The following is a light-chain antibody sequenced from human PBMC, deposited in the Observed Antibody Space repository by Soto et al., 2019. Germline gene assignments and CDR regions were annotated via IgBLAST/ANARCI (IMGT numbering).Light chain of an antibody. CDR2: GAS. CDR3: QQYETSPRT. CDR1: QSVSSNF. J-gene: IGKJ1*01. V-gene: IGKV3-20*01. Sequence: EIVLTQSPGTLSLSPGERTTLSCRASQSVSSNFLDWYQQKPGQAPRLLIYGASSRATGIPDRFSGSGSGTDFTLTNSRLEPEDFAVYYCQQYETSPRTFGQGTKVEI.